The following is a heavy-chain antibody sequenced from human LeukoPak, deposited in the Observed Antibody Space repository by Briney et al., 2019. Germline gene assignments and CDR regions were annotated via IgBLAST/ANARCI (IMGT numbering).Heavy chain of an antibody. J-gene: IGHJ4*02. Sequence: SETLSLTCTVSGGSISSSSFYWGWIRQPPGKGLEWIGSTYSSGSTYYNPSLKTRVTISVDTSKNQFSLKLSSVTAADTAIYYCATRSTGVAATFDSWGQGALVTVSS. CDR3: ATRSTGVAATFDS. D-gene: IGHD2-15*01. CDR2: TYSSGST. V-gene: IGHV4-39*07. CDR1: GGSISSSSFY.